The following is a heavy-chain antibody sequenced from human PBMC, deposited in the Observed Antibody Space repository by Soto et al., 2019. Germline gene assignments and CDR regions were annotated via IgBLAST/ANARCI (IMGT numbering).Heavy chain of an antibody. V-gene: IGHV4-39*01. CDR2: LYNGGNT. Sequence: SETLSLTGIVPGGSISSSSYSWAGFRRPPGKGLEWIGTLYNGGNTNYNRPPENQVKKSEKTPKNKFPLELSSRTAAKTTVNSCARHPGYCSGSNCYGYYTMDVWGQGTTVTAP. D-gene: IGHD2-2*01. CDR1: GGSISSSSYS. J-gene: IGHJ6*02. CDR3: ARHPGYCSGSNCYGYYTMDV.